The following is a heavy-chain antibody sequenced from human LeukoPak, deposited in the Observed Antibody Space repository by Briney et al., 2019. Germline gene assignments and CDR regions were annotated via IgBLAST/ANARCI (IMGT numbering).Heavy chain of an antibody. CDR1: GFTFSSYA. CDR3: AKDGRDGYNYPSYYFDY. CDR2: TSCDGSKK. V-gene: IGHV3-30*18. D-gene: IGHD5-12*01. J-gene: IGHJ4*02. Sequence: GGSLRLSCAASGFTFSSYAMHWVRQAPGKGLEWVAVTSCDGSKKYYADSAKGRFTISRDNSKNTLYLQMNSLRVEDTAVYYCAKDGRDGYNYPSYYFDYWGQGTLVTVSS.